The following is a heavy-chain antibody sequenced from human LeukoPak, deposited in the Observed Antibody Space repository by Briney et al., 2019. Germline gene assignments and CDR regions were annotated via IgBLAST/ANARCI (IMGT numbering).Heavy chain of an antibody. CDR3: ARVRDYSDSPFNWFDA. D-gene: IGHD4-17*01. CDR2: INPNNPAT. Sequence: ASVKVSCKASGYTFNHNYLHWVRQAPGQGLEWMGWINPNNPATHSSHKFQGRVTMTSDSSISTVYLEVNRLKPDDTAVYFCARVRDYSDSPFNWFDAWGQGTLVIVSS. CDR1: GYTFNHNY. V-gene: IGHV1-2*07. J-gene: IGHJ5*02.